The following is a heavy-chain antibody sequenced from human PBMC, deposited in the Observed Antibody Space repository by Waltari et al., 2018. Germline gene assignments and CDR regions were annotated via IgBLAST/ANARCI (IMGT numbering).Heavy chain of an antibody. D-gene: IGHD2-2*01. CDR1: GDSIRGNYR. CDR3: AGDRAIGLFFDY. J-gene: IGHJ4*02. Sequence: QVQLQESGQGLVTPSGTLSLTCAVSGDSIRGNYRWRWVRQSPEKGLEWIGQVHHSGKTHYNPSLQSRVTISLDKPKNQFSLNLNSVTAADTAVYYCAGDRAIGLFFDYWGRGTLVTVSS. V-gene: IGHV4-4*02. CDR2: VHHSGKT.